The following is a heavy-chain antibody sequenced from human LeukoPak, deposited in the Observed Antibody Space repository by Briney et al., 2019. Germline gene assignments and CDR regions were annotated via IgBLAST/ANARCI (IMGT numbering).Heavy chain of an antibody. CDR2: INHSGSA. V-gene: IGHV4-34*01. D-gene: IGHD6-19*01. J-gene: IGHJ5*02. CDR3: ARGPPPAWPVPSSWFDP. CDR1: GGSFSGYY. Sequence: SETLSLTCAVYGGSFSGYYWSWIRQPPGKGLEWIGEINHSGSANYNPSLKSRVTISVDTSKNQFSLKLSSVTAADTAVYYCARGPPPAWPVPSSWFDPWGQGTLVTVSS.